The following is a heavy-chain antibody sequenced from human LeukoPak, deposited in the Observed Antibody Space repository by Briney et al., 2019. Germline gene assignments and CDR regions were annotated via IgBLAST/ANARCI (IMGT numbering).Heavy chain of an antibody. CDR3: AKKISGYDYNYYYGMDV. V-gene: IGHV3-23*01. D-gene: IGHD5-12*01. CDR2: ISGSGGST. CDR1: GFTFSSYA. J-gene: IGHJ6*02. Sequence: GGSLRLSCAASGFTFSSYAMSWVRQAPGKWLEWVSAISGSGGSTYYADSVKGRFTISRDDSKNTLYLQMNSLRAEDTAVYYCAKKISGYDYNYYYGMDVWGQGTTVTVSS.